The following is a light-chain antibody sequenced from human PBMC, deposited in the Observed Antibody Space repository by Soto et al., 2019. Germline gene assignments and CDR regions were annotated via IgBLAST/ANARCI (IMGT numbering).Light chain of an antibody. J-gene: IGLJ2*01. Sequence: QSALTQPASVSGSVGQSITISCTGSSSDIGDYGYVSWYQQHPGKAPQLMIFEVSNRPSGVSNRFSGSKSGNTASLTISGLQAEDEADYYCSSYTSSNSFLFGGGTKLTVL. CDR2: EVS. CDR1: SSDIGDYGY. CDR3: SSYTSSNSFL. V-gene: IGLV2-14*01.